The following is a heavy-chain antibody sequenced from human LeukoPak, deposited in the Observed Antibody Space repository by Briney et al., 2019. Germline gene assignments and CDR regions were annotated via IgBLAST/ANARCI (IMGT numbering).Heavy chain of an antibody. V-gene: IGHV4-59*08. D-gene: IGHD3-22*01. J-gene: IGHJ3*02. CDR2: IYYSGST. CDR1: GGSISSYY. CDR3: AMGGNYYDSGGRPPPPQTNDAFDI. Sequence: SETLSLTCTVSGGSISSYYWSWIRQPPGKGLEWIGYIYYSGSTNYNPSLKSRVTISVDTSKNQFSLKLSSVTAADTAVYYCAMGGNYYDSGGRPPPPQTNDAFDIWGQGTMVTVSS.